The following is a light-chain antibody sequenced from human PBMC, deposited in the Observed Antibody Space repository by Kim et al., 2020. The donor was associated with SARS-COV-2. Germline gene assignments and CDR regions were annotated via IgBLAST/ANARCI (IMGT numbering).Light chain of an antibody. J-gene: IGLJ3*02. Sequence: NFMLTQPHSVSESPGKTVTISCTRSTGSIVGDYVQWYQQRPGSSPTSVIYENNQRASGVPDRFSGSIDSSSNSASLTISGLKTEDAADYYCQSYDSDNWVFGGGTKLTVL. CDR2: ENN. CDR3: QSYDSDNWV. V-gene: IGLV6-57*01. CDR1: TGSIVGDY.